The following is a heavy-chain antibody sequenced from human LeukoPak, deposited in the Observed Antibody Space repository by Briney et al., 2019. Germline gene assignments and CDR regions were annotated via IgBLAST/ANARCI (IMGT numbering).Heavy chain of an antibody. Sequence: SETLSLTCTVSGGSISSYYWSWIRQPPGKGLEWIGYIYYSGSTNYNPSLKSRVTISVDTSKNQFSLKLNSVTAADTAVYYCARRGYSYAFDIWGQGTMVTVSS. D-gene: IGHD5-18*01. V-gene: IGHV4-59*08. J-gene: IGHJ3*02. CDR1: GGSISSYY. CDR2: IYYSGST. CDR3: ARRGYSYAFDI.